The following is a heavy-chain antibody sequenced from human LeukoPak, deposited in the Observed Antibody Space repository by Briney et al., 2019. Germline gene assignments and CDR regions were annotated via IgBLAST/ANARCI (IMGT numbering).Heavy chain of an antibody. CDR3: ARGYCSSTSCYTRVYYYYYGMDV. D-gene: IGHD2-2*02. Sequence: ASVKVSCKASGYTFTGYYMHWVRQAPGQGLEWMGWINPNSGGTNYAQKFQGRVTMTRDTSISTAYMELSRLRSDDTAVYYCARGYCSSTSCYTRVYYYYYGMDVWGQGTTVTVSS. V-gene: IGHV1-2*02. J-gene: IGHJ6*02. CDR1: GYTFTGYY. CDR2: INPNSGGT.